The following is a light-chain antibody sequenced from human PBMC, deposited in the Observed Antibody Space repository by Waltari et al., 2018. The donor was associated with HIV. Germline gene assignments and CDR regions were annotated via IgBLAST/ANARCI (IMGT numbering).Light chain of an antibody. CDR1: TSIIGNNF. J-gene: IGLJ3*02. Sequence: QSVLTQPPSVSAAPGQKVTISCSGSTSIIGNNFVSWYQQFPGTAPKLLIYENDKRPSGMPDRFSGSRAGTSATLGSTGRQTGGEAEYYCGTWDNSLSAWVFGGGTKVTVL. CDR2: END. CDR3: GTWDNSLSAWV. V-gene: IGLV1-51*01.